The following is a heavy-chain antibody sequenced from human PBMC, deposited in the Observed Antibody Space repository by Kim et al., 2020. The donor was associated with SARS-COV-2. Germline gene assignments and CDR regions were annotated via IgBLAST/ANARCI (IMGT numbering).Heavy chain of an antibody. CDR1: GGSFSGYY. CDR2: INHSGST. J-gene: IGHJ4*02. V-gene: IGHV4-34*01. CDR3: ARRSEGYSGYDGRVDY. Sequence: SETLSLTCAVYGGSFSGYYWSWIRQPPGKGLEWIGEINHSGSTNYNPSLKSRVTISVDTSKNQFSLKLSSVTAADTAVYYCARRSEGYSGYDGRVDYWGQGTLVTVSS. D-gene: IGHD5-12*01.